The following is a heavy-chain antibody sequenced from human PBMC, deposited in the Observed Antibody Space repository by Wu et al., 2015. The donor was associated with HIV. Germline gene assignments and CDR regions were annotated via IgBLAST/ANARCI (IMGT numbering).Heavy chain of an antibody. CDR2: FDPEDGET. J-gene: IGHJ5*01. Sequence: QVQLVQSGAEVKKPGASVKVSCKVSGYTLTELSMHWVRQAPGKGLEWMGGFDPEDGETIYAQKFQGRVTMTEDTSTDTAYMELSSLRSDDTAMYYCARAYVYCGGDCSPSWYDSWGQGTLVAVSP. V-gene: IGHV1-24*01. D-gene: IGHD2-21*01. CDR3: ARAYVYCGGDCSPSWYDS. CDR1: GYTLTELS.